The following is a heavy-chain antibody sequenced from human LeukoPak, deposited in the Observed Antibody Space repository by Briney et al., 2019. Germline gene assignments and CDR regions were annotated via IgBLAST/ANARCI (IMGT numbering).Heavy chain of an antibody. J-gene: IGHJ6*03. CDR2: IYHSGST. CDR1: GGSISSSNW. V-gene: IGHV4-4*02. Sequence: SETLSLTCAVSGGSISSSNWWSWVRQPPGKGLEWIGYIYHSGSTYYNPSLKSRVTISVDRSKNQFSLKLSSVTAADTAVYYCAAYYGPLIYMDVWGKGTTATVSS. D-gene: IGHD3-22*01. CDR3: AAYYGPLIYMDV.